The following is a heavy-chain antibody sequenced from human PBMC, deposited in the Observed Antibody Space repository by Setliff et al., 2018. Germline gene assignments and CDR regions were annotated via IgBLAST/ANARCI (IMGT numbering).Heavy chain of an antibody. J-gene: IGHJ6*03. V-gene: IGHV1-69*16. CDR3: AREGVDTRSSTDYRYYMDV. D-gene: IGHD5-18*01. CDR2: LIPMLGTP. CDR1: GVSFSNYT. Sequence: SVKVSCKASGVSFSNYTISWVRQAPGQGLEWMGGLIPMLGTPGYAQKFQDRVTITTDESTSTAYMELNSLTSEDTAVYYCAREGVDTRSSTDYRYYMDVWGKGTTVTVSS.